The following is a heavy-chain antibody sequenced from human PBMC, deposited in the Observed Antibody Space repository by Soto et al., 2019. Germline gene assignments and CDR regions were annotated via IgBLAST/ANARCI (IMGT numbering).Heavy chain of an antibody. J-gene: IGHJ4*02. CDR3: AREQQLDTGNFDY. D-gene: IGHD1-1*01. Sequence: ALVKVSCKASGYIFTNYAIHWVRQAPGQRLEWMAWINAGNGNTKYSQSFQDRLTVTRDTSATTVYMELSSLKFEDTAVYYCAREQQLDTGNFDYWGQGTLVTVSS. V-gene: IGHV1-3*01. CDR1: GYIFTNYA. CDR2: INAGNGNT.